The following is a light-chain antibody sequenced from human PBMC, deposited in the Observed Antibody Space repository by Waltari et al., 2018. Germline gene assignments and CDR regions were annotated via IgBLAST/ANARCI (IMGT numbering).Light chain of an antibody. CDR3: QQYGSSPPLT. CDR2: AAS. J-gene: IGKJ4*01. Sequence: EIVLTQSPGTLSLSPGERATLSCRASQSVSGSYLAWYQHKPGQAPRLLIYAASTRATGIPDRFSGSGSGTDFTLTITRLEPDDFAVYYCQQYGSSPPLTFGGGTKVEIK. V-gene: IGKV3-20*01. CDR1: QSVSGSY.